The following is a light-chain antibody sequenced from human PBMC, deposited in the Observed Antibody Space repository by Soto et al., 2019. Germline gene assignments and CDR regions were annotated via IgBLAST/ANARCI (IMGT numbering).Light chain of an antibody. V-gene: IGKV3-20*01. CDR3: QQNGSSAP. CDR2: GAS. CDR1: QSVSNNY. J-gene: IGKJ1*01. Sequence: EIVLTQSPGTLSLSTGERATLSCRASQSVSNNYLAWYQHNPGQAPRLLIYGASNRATGIPDRFSGIGSGTDLPPTISRLEPEDFAVYYCQQNGSSAPFAQGTKV.